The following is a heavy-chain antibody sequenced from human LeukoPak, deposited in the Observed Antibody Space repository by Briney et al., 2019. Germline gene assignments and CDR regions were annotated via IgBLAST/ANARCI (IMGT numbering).Heavy chain of an antibody. J-gene: IGHJ4*02. D-gene: IGHD5-12*01. Sequence: PSETLSLTCAVYGGSFSGYYWSWIRQPPGKGLEWIGEINHSGSTNYNPSLKSRVTISVDTSKNQFSLKLSSVTAADTAVYYCARGDRGYSGYADYWGQGTLVTVSS. CDR1: GGSFSGYY. V-gene: IGHV4-34*01. CDR2: INHSGST. CDR3: ARGDRGYSGYADY.